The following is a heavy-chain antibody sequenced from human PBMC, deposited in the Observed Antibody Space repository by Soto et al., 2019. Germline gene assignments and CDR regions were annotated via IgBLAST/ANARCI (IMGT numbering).Heavy chain of an antibody. CDR3: AKDPRIQLWLEWGLVY. CDR2: ISYDGSNK. Sequence: GGSLRLSCAASGFTFSSYGMHWVRQAPGKGLEWVAVISYDGSNKYYADSVKGRFTISRDNSKNTLYLQMNSLRAEDTAVYYCAKDPRIQLWLEWGLVYWGQGTLVTVSS. D-gene: IGHD5-18*01. V-gene: IGHV3-30*18. J-gene: IGHJ4*02. CDR1: GFTFSSYG.